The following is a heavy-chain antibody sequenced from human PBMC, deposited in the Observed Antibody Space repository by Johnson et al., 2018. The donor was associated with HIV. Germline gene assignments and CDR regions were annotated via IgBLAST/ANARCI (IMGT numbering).Heavy chain of an antibody. CDR3: AKGLLIAAAHDAFDI. Sequence: QVQLVESGGGVVQPGRSLRLSCAASGFTFSSMHWDRQAPGKGLEWVAVIWYDGSNKDYADSVKGRFTISRDNSKNTLYLQMNSLRAEDTAVYYCAKGLLIAAAHDAFDIWGQGT. J-gene: IGHJ3*02. CDR1: GFTFSS. D-gene: IGHD6-13*01. CDR2: IWYDGSNK. V-gene: IGHV3-33*06.